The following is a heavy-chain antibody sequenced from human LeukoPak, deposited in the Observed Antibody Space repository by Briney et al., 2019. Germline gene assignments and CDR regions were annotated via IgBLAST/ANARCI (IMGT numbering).Heavy chain of an antibody. CDR3: ARGAGRLVGATMGY. Sequence: GGSLRLSCAASGFTFSSYSMNWVRQAPGKGLEWVSYISSSSSTIYYADSMKGRFTISRDNAKNSLYLQMNSLRAEDTAVYYCARGAGRLVGATMGYWGQGTLVTVSS. CDR2: ISSSSSTI. CDR1: GFTFSSYS. D-gene: IGHD1-26*01. J-gene: IGHJ4*02. V-gene: IGHV3-48*04.